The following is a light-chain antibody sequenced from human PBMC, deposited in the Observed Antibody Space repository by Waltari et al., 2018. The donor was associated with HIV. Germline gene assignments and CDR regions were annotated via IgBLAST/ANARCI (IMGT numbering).Light chain of an antibody. V-gene: IGLV7-46*01. J-gene: IGLJ2*01. Sequence: QAVVTQEPSLTVSPGGTVTLTCGSSTGPVPSGPHPYWFQQKSGQAPRTLIYDPFSKHSWTPVRFSGSLLVGKAALTLSGAQPEDEADYFCLLSCAGARPVVFGGGTKLTVL. CDR1: TGPVPSGPH. CDR3: LLSCAGARPVV. CDR2: DPF.